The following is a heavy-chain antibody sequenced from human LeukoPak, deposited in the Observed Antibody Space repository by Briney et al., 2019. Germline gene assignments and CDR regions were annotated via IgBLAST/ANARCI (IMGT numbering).Heavy chain of an antibody. D-gene: IGHD3-3*01. J-gene: IGHJ4*02. CDR3: AKDLSLRVFGSGYFDS. CDR1: GFIFSNYG. V-gene: IGHV3-23*01. CDR2: ISASGSAT. Sequence: GGSLRLSCAASGFIFSNYGMNWVRQAPGKGLEWVAAISASGSATSYADSVRGRFTISRDNSKSTTYLQMNSLRAEDTAVFYCAKDLSLRVFGSGYFDSWAQGTPVPVSS.